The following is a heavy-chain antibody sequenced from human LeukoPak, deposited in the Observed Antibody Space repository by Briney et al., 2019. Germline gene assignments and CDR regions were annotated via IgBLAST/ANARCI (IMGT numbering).Heavy chain of an antibody. Sequence: SGGSLRLSCAASGFTFSSYSMNWVRQAPGKGLEWVSSISSSSSYIYYADSMKGRFTISRDNAKNSLYLQMNSLRAEDTAVYYCAKQAGYNYGSTDYWGQGTLVTVSS. CDR2: ISSSSSYI. CDR3: AKQAGYNYGSTDY. CDR1: GFTFSSYS. V-gene: IGHV3-21*04. J-gene: IGHJ4*02. D-gene: IGHD5-18*01.